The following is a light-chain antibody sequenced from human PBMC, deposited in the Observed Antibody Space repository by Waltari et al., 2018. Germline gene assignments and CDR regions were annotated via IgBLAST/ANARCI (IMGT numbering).Light chain of an antibody. V-gene: IGLV2-8*01. Sequence: QSALTQPPSASGSPGQSVTISCTGTSSDIGGYNYVSWYQQHPGKVPKLMIYEVTKRPSGVPDRVSCSKSGNTAALTVSGLQAEDEADYYCCSYVGSNNDVFGGGTKLTVL. CDR1: SSDIGGYNY. CDR2: EVT. J-gene: IGLJ3*02. CDR3: CSYVGSNNDV.